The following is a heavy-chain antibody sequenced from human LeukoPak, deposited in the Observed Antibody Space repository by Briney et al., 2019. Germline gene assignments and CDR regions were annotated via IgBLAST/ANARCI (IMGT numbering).Heavy chain of an antibody. CDR2: ISSSSSYI. D-gene: IGHD3-16*01. Sequence: AGGSLRLSCAASGFTFSSYSMNWVRQAPGKGLEWVSSISSSSSYIYYADSVKGRFTISRDNAKNSLYLQMNSLRAEDTAVYYCARSFSYDYVWGSPETGDYWGQGTLVTVSS. CDR1: GFTFSSYS. V-gene: IGHV3-21*01. CDR3: ARSFSYDYVWGSPETGDY. J-gene: IGHJ4*02.